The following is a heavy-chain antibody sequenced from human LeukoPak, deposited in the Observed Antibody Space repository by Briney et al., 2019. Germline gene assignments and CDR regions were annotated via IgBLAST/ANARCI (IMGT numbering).Heavy chain of an antibody. J-gene: IGHJ4*02. Sequence: TSETLSLTCAVYGGSFSGYYWSWIRQPPGKGLEWIGEINHSGSTNYNPSLKSRVTISVDTTKNQFSLKLSSVTAADTAVYYCARRRDYFDSWGQGTLVTVSS. CDR2: INHSGST. CDR3: ARRRDYFDS. V-gene: IGHV4-34*01. CDR1: GGSFSGYY.